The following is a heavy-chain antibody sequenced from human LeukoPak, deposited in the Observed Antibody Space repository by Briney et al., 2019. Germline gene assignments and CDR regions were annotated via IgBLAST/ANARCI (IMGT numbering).Heavy chain of an antibody. CDR2: IYYSWST. Sequence: PSETLSLTCTVSGGSISSYYWSWIRQPPGKGLEWIGYIYYSWSTNYNPSLKSRVTISVDTSKNQFSLKLSSVTAADTAVYYCARERDSYGQPFDYWGQGTLVTVSS. V-gene: IGHV4-59*01. CDR1: GGSISSYY. D-gene: IGHD5-18*01. J-gene: IGHJ4*02. CDR3: ARERDSYGQPFDY.